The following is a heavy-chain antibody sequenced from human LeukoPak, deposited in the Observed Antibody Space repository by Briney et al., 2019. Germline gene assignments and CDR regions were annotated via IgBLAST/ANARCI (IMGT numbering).Heavy chain of an antibody. CDR3: ARATGIAAAGLFDY. CDR1: GGSISSSSYY. Sequence: PSETLSLTCTVSGGSISSSSYYWGWIRQPPGKGLEWIGSIYYSGSTYYNPSLESRVTIPVDTSKNQFSLKLSSVTAADTAVYYCARATGIAAAGLFDYWGQGTLVTVSS. CDR2: IYYSGST. J-gene: IGHJ4*02. D-gene: IGHD6-13*01. V-gene: IGHV4-39*07.